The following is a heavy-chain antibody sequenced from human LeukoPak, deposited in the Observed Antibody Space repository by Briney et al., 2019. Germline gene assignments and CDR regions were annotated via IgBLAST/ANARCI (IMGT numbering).Heavy chain of an antibody. V-gene: IGHV3-23*01. Sequence: GGSLRLSCAASGFTFSSYAMSWVRQAPGKGLEWVSAISGSGGSTYYADSVKGRFTISRDNPKNTLYLQMNSLRAEDTAVYYCAKGRLSLLWFGELFWGQGTLVTVSS. J-gene: IGHJ4*02. CDR3: AKGRLSLLWFGELF. CDR2: ISGSGGST. D-gene: IGHD3-10*01. CDR1: GFTFSSYA.